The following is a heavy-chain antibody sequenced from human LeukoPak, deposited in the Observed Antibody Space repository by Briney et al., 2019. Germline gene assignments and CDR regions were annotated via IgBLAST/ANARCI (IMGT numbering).Heavy chain of an antibody. CDR1: GGSFSGYY. V-gene: IGHV4-34*01. CDR3: ARGGRVSSWDAFDI. J-gene: IGHJ3*02. D-gene: IGHD6-6*01. Sequence: SETLSLTCAVYGGSFSGYYWSWIRQPSGKGLEWIGEINHSGSTNYNPSLKSRVTISVDTSKNQFSLKLSSVTAADTAVYYCARGGRVSSWDAFDIWGQGTMVTVSS. CDR2: INHSGST.